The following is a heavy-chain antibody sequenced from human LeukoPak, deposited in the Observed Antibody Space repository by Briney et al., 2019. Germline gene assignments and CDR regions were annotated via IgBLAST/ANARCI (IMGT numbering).Heavy chain of an antibody. J-gene: IGHJ4*02. CDR1: GFTFSSYD. V-gene: IGHV3-30*18. D-gene: IGHD3-16*01. CDR2: ISYDGNDK. CDR3: AKDQYDYVRGEFDY. Sequence: QPGGSLRLSCAASGFTFSSYDMHWVCQAPGKGLEWVAVISYDGNDKHYADSVKGRFTISRDNSKNTLYLQINSLRVEDTAVYYCAKDQYDYVRGEFDYWGQGTLVTVSS.